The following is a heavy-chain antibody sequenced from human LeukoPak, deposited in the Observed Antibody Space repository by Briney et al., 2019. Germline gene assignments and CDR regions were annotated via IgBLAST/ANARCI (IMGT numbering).Heavy chain of an antibody. CDR2: ILVSGST. V-gene: IGHV4-4*07. CDR1: GDSINNYH. Sequence: SETLSLTCTVSGDSINNYHWSWIRQPAGKGLEWIGHILVSGSTHYNPSLKSRVTMSVDSSKNQLSLKLNSVTAADTAVYYCARCLTRTYYYYFMDVWGKGTTVTVSS. D-gene: IGHD3-9*01. J-gene: IGHJ6*03. CDR3: ARCLTRTYYYYFMDV.